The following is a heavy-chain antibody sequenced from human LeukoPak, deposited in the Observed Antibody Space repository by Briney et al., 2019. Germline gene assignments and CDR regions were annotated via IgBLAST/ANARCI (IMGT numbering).Heavy chain of an antibody. CDR2: IYPGDSDT. V-gene: IGHV5-51*01. J-gene: IGHJ4*02. CDR3: ARFPVVTGPSERYFDC. Sequence: GESLKISCKGSGYSFANYWIGWVRQMPRKGLEWMGIIYPGDSDTRYSPSFQGQVTFSADESISTAFLQWSSLKASDTAMYYCARFPVVTGPSERYFDCWGQGTLVSVSS. CDR1: GYSFANYW. D-gene: IGHD4-23*01.